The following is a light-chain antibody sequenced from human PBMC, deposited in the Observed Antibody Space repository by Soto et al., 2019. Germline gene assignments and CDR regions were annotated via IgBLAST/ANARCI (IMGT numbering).Light chain of an antibody. CDR3: QKYNSAPLT. CDR2: GAS. J-gene: IGKJ4*01. V-gene: IGKV1-27*01. CDR1: QGITNY. Sequence: DIQMTQSPSSLSASVGDRVTITCRASQGITNYLAWYQQKPGEVPKLLIYGASTLQSGVPSRFSGSGSGTDFTLTISSLQPEDVGTYYCQKYNSAPLTLGGGTKVDIK.